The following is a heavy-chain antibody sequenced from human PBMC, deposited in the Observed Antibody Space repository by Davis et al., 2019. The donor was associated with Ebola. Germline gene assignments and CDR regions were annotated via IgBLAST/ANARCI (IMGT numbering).Heavy chain of an antibody. CDR1: GGSISSSNW. Sequence: MPSETLSLTCAVSGGSISSSNWWSWVRQPPGKGLEWIGEIYHSGSTNYNPPLKSRVTISVDKSKNQFSLKLSSVTAADTAVYYCARSLTYYYDSSGYYYGGYYFDYWGQGTLVTVSS. D-gene: IGHD3-22*01. CDR2: IYHSGST. CDR3: ARSLTYYYDSSGYYYGGYYFDY. J-gene: IGHJ4*02. V-gene: IGHV4-4*02.